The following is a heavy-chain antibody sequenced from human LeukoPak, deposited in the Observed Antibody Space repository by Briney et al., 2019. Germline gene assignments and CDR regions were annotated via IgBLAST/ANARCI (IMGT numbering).Heavy chain of an antibody. D-gene: IGHD6-13*01. CDR2: TYYRSKWYN. J-gene: IGHJ4*02. CDR3: ARDLGAGIAAAGTVDY. Sequence: QTLSLTCAISGDSVSSNSAAWNWIRQSPSRGLEWLGRTYYRSKWYNDYAVSVKSRITINPDTSKNQFSLQLNSVTPEDTAVYYCARDLGAGIAAAGTVDYWGQGTLVTVSS. V-gene: IGHV6-1*01. CDR1: GDSVSSNSAA.